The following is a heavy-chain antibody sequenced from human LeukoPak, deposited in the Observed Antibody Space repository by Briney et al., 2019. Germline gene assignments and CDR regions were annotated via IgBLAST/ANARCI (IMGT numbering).Heavy chain of an antibody. D-gene: IGHD6-13*01. J-gene: IGHJ4*02. Sequence: PGGSLRLSCAASGFTFSSYSMNWVRQAPGQGLEWVSYISSSSSTIYYADSVKGRFTISKDNSKNTLYLQMNSLRVEDTAVYYCARTYSSSWGIIDYWGQGTLVTVSS. V-gene: IGHV3-48*01. CDR1: GFTFSSYS. CDR2: ISSSSSTI. CDR3: ARTYSSSWGIIDY.